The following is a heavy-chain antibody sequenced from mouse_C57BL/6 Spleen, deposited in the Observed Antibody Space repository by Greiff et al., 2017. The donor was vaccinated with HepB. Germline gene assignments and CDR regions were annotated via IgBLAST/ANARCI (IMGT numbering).Heavy chain of an antibody. CDR2: IDPSDSET. V-gene: IGHV1-52*01. D-gene: IGHD1-1*02. J-gene: IGHJ1*03. CDR1: GYTFTSYW. Sequence: QVQLQQPGAELVRPGSSVKLSCKASGYTFTSYWMHWVKQRPIQGLEWIGNIDPSDSETHYNQKFKDKATLTVDKSSSTAYMQLSSLTSEDSAVYYCARWNYAGRYFDVWGTGTTGTVSS. CDR3: ARWNYAGRYFDV.